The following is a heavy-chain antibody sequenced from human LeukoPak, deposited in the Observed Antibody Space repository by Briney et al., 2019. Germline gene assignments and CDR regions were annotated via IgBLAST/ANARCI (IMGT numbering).Heavy chain of an antibody. CDR3: ARVSLPPQGPYYFDH. J-gene: IGHJ4*02. Sequence: SETLSLTCTVSGGSISSSSYYWGWIRQPPGKGLEWIGSIYYSGSTYYNPSLKSRVTISVDTSKNQFSLKLSSVTAADTAVYYCARVSLPPQGPYYFDHWGQGTLVTVSS. CDR1: GGSISSSSYY. CDR2: IYYSGST. V-gene: IGHV4-39*07.